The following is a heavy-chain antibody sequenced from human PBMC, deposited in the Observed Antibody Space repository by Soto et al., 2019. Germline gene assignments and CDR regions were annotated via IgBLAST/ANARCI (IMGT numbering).Heavy chain of an antibody. CDR1: GGSISSSSYY. J-gene: IGHJ4*02. CDR3: ARLPSPQKDPRSGGYFDY. Sequence: QLQLQESGPGLVKPSETLSLTCTVSGGSISSSSYYWGWIRQPPGKGLEWIGSIYYSGSTYYNPSLKSRVTISVDTSKNQFSLKLSSVTAADTAVYYCARLPSPQKDPRSGGYFDYWGQGTLVTVSS. D-gene: IGHD2-15*01. CDR2: IYYSGST. V-gene: IGHV4-39*01.